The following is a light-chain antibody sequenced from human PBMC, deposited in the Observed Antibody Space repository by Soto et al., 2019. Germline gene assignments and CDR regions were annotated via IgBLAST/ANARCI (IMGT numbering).Light chain of an antibody. CDR2: AAS. Sequence: IQLTQSPSSLSASVGDRVTITCRASQGISSHLAWYQQKPGKAPNLLIYAASTLQTGVPSRFSGGGSGTDFTLSLSSLQPEDSATYYCQQVSSFPSTFGQGTRLEIK. CDR1: QGISSH. V-gene: IGKV1-9*01. CDR3: QQVSSFPST. J-gene: IGKJ5*01.